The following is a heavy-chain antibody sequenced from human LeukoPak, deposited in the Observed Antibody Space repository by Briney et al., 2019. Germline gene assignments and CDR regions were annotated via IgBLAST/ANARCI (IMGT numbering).Heavy chain of an antibody. CDR2: ITGSGGST. J-gene: IGHJ2*01. Sequence: GGSLRLSCAASGFTFSTDAMSWVRQAPGKGLQWVSAITGSGGSTYYADSVKGRFTISRDNSNDTVHLQMNTLRAEDTALYYCAKTSSHRIRAFFDLWGRGTLITVSS. D-gene: IGHD2-15*01. V-gene: IGHV3-23*01. CDR3: AKTSSHRIRAFFDL. CDR1: GFTFSTDA.